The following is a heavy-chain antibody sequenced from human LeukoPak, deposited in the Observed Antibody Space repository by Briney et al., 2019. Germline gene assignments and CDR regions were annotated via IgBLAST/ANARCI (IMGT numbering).Heavy chain of an antibody. CDR3: ARGGGNDEGAFDI. CDR1: GFTFSNYW. J-gene: IGHJ3*02. Sequence: GGSLRLSCAASGFTFSNYWMSWVRQAPGKGLEWVANIKQNGSEKYYVDSVRGRFTISRDNAKNSLYLQMNSLRAEDTAVYYCARGGGNDEGAFDIWGQGTMVTVSS. D-gene: IGHD1-1*01. CDR2: IKQNGSEK. V-gene: IGHV3-7*01.